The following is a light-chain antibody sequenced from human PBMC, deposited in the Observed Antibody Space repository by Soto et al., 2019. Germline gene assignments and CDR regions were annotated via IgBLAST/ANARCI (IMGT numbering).Light chain of an antibody. V-gene: IGKV3-15*01. CDR3: QQHSQWSRT. CDR1: QSVSRN. CDR2: GAS. Sequence: EIVMMQSPATLSVSPGERATLSCRASQSVSRNLAWYQQKPGQAPRLLIYGASTRASGIPARFSGSGSGTEFTLTNSSLQSGDFSVYYCQQHSQWSRTFRQGTKVE. J-gene: IGKJ1*01.